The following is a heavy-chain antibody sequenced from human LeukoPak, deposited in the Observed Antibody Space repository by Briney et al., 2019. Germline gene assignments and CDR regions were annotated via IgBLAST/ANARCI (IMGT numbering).Heavy chain of an antibody. CDR1: GYTFTNYY. J-gene: IGHJ4*02. D-gene: IGHD2-15*01. CDR3: ARGPIECFDY. Sequence: GAALKVSCKASGYTFTNYYMHWVREAPGQGLEWMGIISLIGGTQEYAQPFQGRFTMTRDTSTSTVYMELSSLRSEDTAVYYCARGPIECFDYGGRGTLVTVS. V-gene: IGHV1-46*01. CDR2: ISLIGGTQ.